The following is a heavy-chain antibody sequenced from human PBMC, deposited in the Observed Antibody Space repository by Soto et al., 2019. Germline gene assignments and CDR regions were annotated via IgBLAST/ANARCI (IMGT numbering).Heavy chain of an antibody. J-gene: IGHJ6*02. CDR3: ARQVSSAWPPYYYDMDV. D-gene: IGHD6-25*01. V-gene: IGHV4-59*08. CDR1: GGTISSYF. CDR2: IHYSGST. Sequence: PSEPMSLTLTVSGGTISSYFWSWIRQPPGRGLEKIGHIHYSGSTNYNPSLKSRVTISVDTSKNQVYLKLSSVTAADTSMYFCARQVSSAWPPYYYDMDVWGQGTTVTVSS.